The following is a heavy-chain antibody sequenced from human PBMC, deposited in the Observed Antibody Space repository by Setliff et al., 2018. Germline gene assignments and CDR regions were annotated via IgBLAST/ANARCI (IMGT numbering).Heavy chain of an antibody. V-gene: IGHV1-69*05. J-gene: IGHJ6*03. CDR3: VREGVDRRSSTDYRYYMDV. CDR2: TLPMFGTT. D-gene: IGHD6-6*01. CDR1: GGTFSSYA. Sequence: SVKVSCKASGGTFSSYAISWVRQAPGQGLEWMGGTLPMFGTTEYAQKFQGRLTIITDESTNTAFMQLSSLRSDDTAVYYCVREGVDRRSSTDYRYYMDVWGKGTTVTVSS.